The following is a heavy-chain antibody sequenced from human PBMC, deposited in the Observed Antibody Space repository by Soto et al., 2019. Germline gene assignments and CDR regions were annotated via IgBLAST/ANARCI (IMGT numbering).Heavy chain of an antibody. CDR3: ARAAIMITFGGIYYYYGMDV. CDR1: GGSFSGYY. D-gene: IGHD3-16*01. Sequence: PSETLSLTCAVYGGSFSGYYWSWIRQPPGKGLEWIGEINNSGSTNYNPSLKSRVTISVDTSKNQFSLKLSSVTAADTAVYYCARAAIMITFGGIYYYYGMDVWGQGTTVTV. V-gene: IGHV4-34*01. J-gene: IGHJ6*02. CDR2: INNSGST.